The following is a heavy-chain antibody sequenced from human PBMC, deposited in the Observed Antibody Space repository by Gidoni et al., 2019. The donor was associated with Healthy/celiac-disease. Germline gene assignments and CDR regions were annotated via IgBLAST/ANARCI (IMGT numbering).Heavy chain of an antibody. J-gene: IGHJ4*02. V-gene: IGHV3-21*01. CDR1: GFTFSSSS. CDR2: ISSSSSYI. Sequence: EVQLVESGGGLVKPGGSLRLSCAASGFTFSSSSMNWVRQAPGKGLEWVSSISSSSSYIYYADSVKGRFTISRDNAKNSLYLQMNSLRAEDTAVYYCARDPSPPPQYCSSTSCYLTDYWGQGTLVTVSS. D-gene: IGHD2-2*01. CDR3: ARDPSPPPQYCSSTSCYLTDY.